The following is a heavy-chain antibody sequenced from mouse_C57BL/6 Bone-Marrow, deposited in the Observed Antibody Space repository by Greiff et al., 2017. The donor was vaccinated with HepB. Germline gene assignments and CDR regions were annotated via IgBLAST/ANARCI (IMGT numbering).Heavy chain of an antibody. V-gene: IGHV1-81*01. CDR1: GYTFTSYG. J-gene: IGHJ1*03. CDR2: IYPRSGNT. D-gene: IGHD1-1*01. Sequence: VQLQQSGAELARPGASVKLSCKASGYTFTSYGISWVKQRTVQGLEWIGEIYPRSGNTYYNEKFKGKATLPADKSSSTAYMELRSLTSEDSAVYFCATKVITTVRYFDVWGTGTTVTVSS. CDR3: ATKVITTVRYFDV.